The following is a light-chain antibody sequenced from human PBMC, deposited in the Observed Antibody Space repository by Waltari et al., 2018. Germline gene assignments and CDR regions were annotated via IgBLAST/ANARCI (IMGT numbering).Light chain of an antibody. CDR3: QQYTRSVWT. J-gene: IGKJ1*01. CDR1: QSVSSSY. CDR2: GAS. Sequence: EVVLTQSPGILSLSPGERATLYCRASQSVSSSYLAWYQQKPGQAPRLLIYGASNRATGIPDRFSGSGSGTDFTLTISRLEPEDFAVYYCQQYTRSVWTFGQGTKVEI. V-gene: IGKV3-20*01.